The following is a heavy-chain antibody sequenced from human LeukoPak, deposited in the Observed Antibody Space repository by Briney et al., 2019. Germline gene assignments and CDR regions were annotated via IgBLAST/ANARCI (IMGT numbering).Heavy chain of an antibody. V-gene: IGHV4-34*01. Sequence: PSETLSLTCAVYGGSFSGYYWSWIRQPPGKGLEWIGEINHSGSTNYNPSLKSRVTISVDTSKNQFSLKLSSVTAADTAVYYCARATRYYYDSSGYFLWGQGTLVTVSS. D-gene: IGHD3-22*01. CDR2: INHSGST. CDR1: GGSFSGYY. J-gene: IGHJ4*02. CDR3: ARATRYYYDSSGYFL.